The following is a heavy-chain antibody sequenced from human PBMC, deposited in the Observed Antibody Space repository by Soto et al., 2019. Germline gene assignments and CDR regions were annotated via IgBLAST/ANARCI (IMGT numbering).Heavy chain of an antibody. D-gene: IGHD2-21*02. V-gene: IGHV4-30-4*01. J-gene: IGHJ6*02. CDR2: IYYSGST. Sequence: SETLSLTCTVSGGSISSGDYYWSWIRQPPGKGLEWIGYIYYSGSTYYNPSLKSRVTVSVDTSKNQFSLKLSSVTAADTAVYYCAWGGGNSGDYYYGMDVWGQGTTVTVSS. CDR1: GGSISSGDYY. CDR3: AWGGGNSGDYYYGMDV.